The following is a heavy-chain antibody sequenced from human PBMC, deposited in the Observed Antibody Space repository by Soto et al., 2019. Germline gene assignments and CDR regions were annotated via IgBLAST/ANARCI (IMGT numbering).Heavy chain of an antibody. CDR3: ARREDSSSWYQYYYYGMDV. V-gene: IGHV1-69*13. CDR1: GGTLSRYA. Sequence: ASVKVSCKASGGTLSRYAISWVRQAPGQGLEWMGGIIPIFGTANYAQKFQGRVTITADESTSTAYMELSSLRSEDTAVYYCARREDSSSWYQYYYYGMDVWGQGTTVTVSS. D-gene: IGHD6-13*01. CDR2: IIPIFGTA. J-gene: IGHJ6*02.